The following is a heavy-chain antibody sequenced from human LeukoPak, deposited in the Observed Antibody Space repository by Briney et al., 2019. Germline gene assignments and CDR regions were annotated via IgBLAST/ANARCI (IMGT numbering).Heavy chain of an antibody. CDR2: IEKNAGGA. CDR3: AKQEGALIENWCFDH. D-gene: IGHD1-26*01. Sequence: GGSLRLSCAASGFTFSDFALSWVRLAPGKGLEWVSSIEKNAGGAYYADSVKGRFTVSRDNSKNTLYLQMSSLRVEDTALYYCAKQEGALIENWCFDHWGLGTLVTVSS. V-gene: IGHV3-23*01. J-gene: IGHJ4*02. CDR1: GFTFSDFA.